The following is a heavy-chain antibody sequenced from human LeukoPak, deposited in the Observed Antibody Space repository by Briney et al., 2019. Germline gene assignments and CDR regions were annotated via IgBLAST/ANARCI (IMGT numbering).Heavy chain of an antibody. D-gene: IGHD3-16*01. CDR3: ARDDTQGRGNEYYDDLDF. V-gene: IGHV3-23*01. Sequence: GGSLRLSCAASGFTFSSYAMSWVCQAPGKGLEWVSAISGSGGSTYYADSVKGRFTISIDSAKKSVYLQMNSLRVEDTAVYYCARDDTQGRGNEYYDDLDFWGQGTMVTVSS. J-gene: IGHJ3*01. CDR1: GFTFSSYA. CDR2: ISGSGGST.